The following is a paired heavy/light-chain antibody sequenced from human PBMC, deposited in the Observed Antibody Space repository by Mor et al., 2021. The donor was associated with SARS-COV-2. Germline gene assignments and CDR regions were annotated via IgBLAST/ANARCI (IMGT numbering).Light chain of an antibody. V-gene: IGKV3-20*01. CDR2: DAS. J-gene: IGKJ3*01. CDR1: QSVSSNY. Sequence: DIVLTQSPGTLSLSPGERATLSCRASQSVSSNYLAWYQQKPGQAPRLLIYDASIRATGIPDRFSGSGSGTDFTLTISRLEPEDSAVYCCQQYGNFPSTFGPGTKVDIK. CDR3: QQYGNFPST.
Heavy chain of an antibody. J-gene: IGHJ4*02. V-gene: IGHV3-21*01. CDR3: ARGVSGTRYFPMDY. Sequence: EVQLVESGGGLVKPGGSLRLSCAASGFTFSTYNMNWVRQAPGKGLEWVSSISTSSSSIYYAVSVKGRFTISRDNAKNSLYLQVNSLRAEDAAVYYCARGVSGTRYFPMDYWGQGTLVTVSS. D-gene: IGHD1-26*01. CDR2: ISTSSSSI. CDR1: GFTFSTYN.